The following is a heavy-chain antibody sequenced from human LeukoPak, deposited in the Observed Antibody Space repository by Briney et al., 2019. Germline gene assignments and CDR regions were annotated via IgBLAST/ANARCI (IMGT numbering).Heavy chain of an antibody. V-gene: IGHV1-2*02. Sequence: ASVKVSCKASVYTLPDYYMHWVRQAPGQGLEWMGWINPNTGHTNYPQKFQGRVTMTRDTSITTAYMELSRLSSDDTALYYCARAGYCSGGSFRNWLDPWGQGTLVTVSS. J-gene: IGHJ5*02. CDR3: ARAGYCSGGSFRNWLDP. D-gene: IGHD2-15*01. CDR1: VYTLPDYY. CDR2: INPNTGHT.